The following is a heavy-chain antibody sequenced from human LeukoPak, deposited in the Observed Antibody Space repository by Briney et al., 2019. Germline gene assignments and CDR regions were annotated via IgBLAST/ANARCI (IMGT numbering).Heavy chain of an antibody. CDR2: IYYSGST. Sequence: PSETLSLTCTVSGGSISSSSYYWGWIRQPPGKGLEWIGSIYYSGSTYYNPSLKSRVTTSVDTSKNQFSLKLSSVTAADTAVYYCARGRVYYYYYMDVWGKGTTVTVSS. CDR1: GGSISSSSYY. J-gene: IGHJ6*03. V-gene: IGHV4-39*07. CDR3: ARGRVYYYYYMDV. D-gene: IGHD5-24*01.